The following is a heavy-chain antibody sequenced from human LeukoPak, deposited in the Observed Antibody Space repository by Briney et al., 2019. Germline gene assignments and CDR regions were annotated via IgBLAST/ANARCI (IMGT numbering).Heavy chain of an antibody. CDR2: VWYDGGNK. CDR1: GFTFSAYG. Sequence: GGSLRLSCAASGFTFSAYGMHWVRQAPGKGLEWVAVVWYDGGNKYYADSVKGRFTVSRDNSKNTLYLQMNSLRVEDTALYYCARDLNLPDAFDVWGQGTMVTVS. CDR3: ARDLNLPDAFDV. D-gene: IGHD1-14*01. J-gene: IGHJ3*01. V-gene: IGHV3-33*01.